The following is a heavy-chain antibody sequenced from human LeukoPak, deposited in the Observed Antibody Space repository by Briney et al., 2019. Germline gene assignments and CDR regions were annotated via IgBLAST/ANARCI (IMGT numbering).Heavy chain of an antibody. CDR3: VRRDTGWNYFDY. V-gene: IGHV4-59*08. J-gene: IGHJ4*02. CDR1: GGSINSHY. D-gene: IGHD6-19*01. Sequence: PSETLSLTCAVPGGSINSHYWGWFRQPPGKGLQWIGDVYYTGKINYNPSLKSRVTISLDTSKDHLSLNLTSVLAADTAIYYCVRRDTGWNYFDYWGQGILVTVSS. CDR2: VYYTGKI.